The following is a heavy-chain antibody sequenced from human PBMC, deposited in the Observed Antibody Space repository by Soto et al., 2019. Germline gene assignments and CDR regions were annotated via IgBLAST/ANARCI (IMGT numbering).Heavy chain of an antibody. CDR1: GLTFSNYW. CDR3: ARRRDYYYMDV. CDR2: IKQDGSEK. V-gene: IGHV3-7*01. Sequence: GGSLRLSCAASGLTFSNYWMSWVRQAPGKGLEWVANIKQDGSEKYYVDSVKGRFTISRDNAKNSLYLQMNSLRAEDSAVYYCARRRDYYYMDVRGKGTTVTVSS. J-gene: IGHJ6*03.